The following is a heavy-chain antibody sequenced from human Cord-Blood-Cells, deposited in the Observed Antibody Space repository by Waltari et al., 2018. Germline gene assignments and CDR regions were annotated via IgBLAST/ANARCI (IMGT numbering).Heavy chain of an antibody. Sequence: QLQLQESGPRLVKPSETLSLTCTVSGGSISSSSYYWGWIRQPPGKGLEWIGSIYYSGSTYYNPSLKSRVTISVDTSKNQFSLKLSSVTAADTAVYYCARHSSGYYYYYYYMDVWGKGTTVTVSS. J-gene: IGHJ6*03. V-gene: IGHV4-39*01. CDR1: GGSISSSSYY. D-gene: IGHD6-19*01. CDR2: IYYSGST. CDR3: ARHSSGYYYYYYYMDV.